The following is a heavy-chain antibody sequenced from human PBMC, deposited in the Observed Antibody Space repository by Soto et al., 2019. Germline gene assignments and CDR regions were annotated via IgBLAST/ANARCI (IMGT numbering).Heavy chain of an antibody. CDR3: AKDRDIVATISPFDY. Sequence: VQLLESGGGLVQPGGSLRLSCAASGFTFSSYGMHWVRQAPGKGLEWVAVISYDGSNKYYADSVKGRFTISRDNSKNTLYLQMNSLRAEDTAVYYCAKDRDIVATISPFDYWGQGTLVTVSS. CDR2: ISYDGSNK. CDR1: GFTFSSYG. V-gene: IGHV3-30*18. J-gene: IGHJ4*02. D-gene: IGHD5-12*01.